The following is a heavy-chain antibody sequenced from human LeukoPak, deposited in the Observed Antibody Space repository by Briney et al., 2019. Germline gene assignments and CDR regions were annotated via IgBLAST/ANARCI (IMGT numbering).Heavy chain of an antibody. CDR3: ARSDSVTYYYYGMDV. J-gene: IGHJ6*02. D-gene: IGHD5-18*01. V-gene: IGHV1-69*13. Sequence: SVKVSCKASGGTFSSYAISWVRQAPGQGLEWMGGIIPIFGTANYAQKFQGRVTITADESTSIAYMELSSLRSEDTAVYYCARSDSVTYYYYGMDVWGQGTTVTVSS. CDR2: IIPIFGTA. CDR1: GGTFSSYA.